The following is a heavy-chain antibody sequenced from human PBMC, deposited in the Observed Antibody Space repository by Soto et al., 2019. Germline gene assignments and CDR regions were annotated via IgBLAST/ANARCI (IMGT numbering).Heavy chain of an antibody. CDR1: GFTFDDYA. J-gene: IGHJ6*03. D-gene: IGHD5-12*01. CDR3: AKAGYSGYDYHYYYYYMDV. V-gene: IGHV3-9*01. CDR2: ISWNSGSI. Sequence: EVQLVESGGGLVQPGRSLRLSCAASGFTFDDYAMHWVRQAPGKGLEWVSGISWNSGSIGYADSVKGRFTISRDNAKNSLYLQMNSLRAEDTALYYCAKAGYSGYDYHYYYYYMDVWGKGTTVTVSS.